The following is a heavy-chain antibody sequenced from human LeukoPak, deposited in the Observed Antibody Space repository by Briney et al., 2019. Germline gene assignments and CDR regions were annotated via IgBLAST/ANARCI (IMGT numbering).Heavy chain of an antibody. D-gene: IGHD2-21*02. CDR1: GYTFTGYY. V-gene: IGHV1-2*06. CDR2: INPNSGGT. Sequence: ASVKVSCKASGYTFTGYYMHWVRQAPGQGLEWMGRINPNSGGTNYAQKFQGRVTMTRDTSISTAYMGLSRLGSDDTAVYYCARGLSDHIVVVTASNWFDPWGQGTLVTVSS. J-gene: IGHJ5*02. CDR3: ARGLSDHIVVVTASNWFDP.